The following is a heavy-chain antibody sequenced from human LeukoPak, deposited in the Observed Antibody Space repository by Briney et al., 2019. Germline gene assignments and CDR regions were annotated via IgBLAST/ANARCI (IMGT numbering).Heavy chain of an antibody. V-gene: IGHV3-74*01. Sequence: GGSLRLSCAASGFTLSSYWMHWVRQAPGKGLVWVSRISSDGTITNYADSVKGRFTISRDNAKNTLYLQMNSPRVEDTAVYYCARFSPPPTWGQGTLVTVSS. CDR3: ARFSPPPT. CDR1: GFTLSSYW. J-gene: IGHJ4*02. CDR2: ISSDGTIT.